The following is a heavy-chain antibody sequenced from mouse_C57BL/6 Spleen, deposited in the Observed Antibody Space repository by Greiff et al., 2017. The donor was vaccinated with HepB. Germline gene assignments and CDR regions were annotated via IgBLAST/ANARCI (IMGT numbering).Heavy chain of an antibody. D-gene: IGHD2-4*01. J-gene: IGHJ4*01. Sequence: VQLKQSGPELVKPGASVKIPCKASGYTFTDYNMDWVKQSHGKSLEWIGDINPNNGGTIYNQKFKGKATLTVDKSSSTAYMELRSLTSEDTAVYYCARGRGDYDGYAMDYWGQGTSVTVSS. CDR1: GYTFTDYN. V-gene: IGHV1-18*01. CDR3: ARGRGDYDGYAMDY. CDR2: INPNNGGT.